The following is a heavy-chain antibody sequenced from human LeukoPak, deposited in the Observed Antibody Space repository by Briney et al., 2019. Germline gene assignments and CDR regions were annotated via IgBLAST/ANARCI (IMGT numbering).Heavy chain of an antibody. Sequence: ASVKVSCKASGGTFSSYAISWVRQAPGQGLEWMGRIIPILGIANYAQKFQGRVTITADKSTSTAYMELSSLRAEDTAVYYCARDSDGYSYGYGVDYWGQGTLVTVSS. CDR3: ARDSDGYSYGYGVDY. V-gene: IGHV1-69*04. J-gene: IGHJ4*02. CDR2: IIPILGIA. CDR1: GGTFSSYA. D-gene: IGHD5-18*01.